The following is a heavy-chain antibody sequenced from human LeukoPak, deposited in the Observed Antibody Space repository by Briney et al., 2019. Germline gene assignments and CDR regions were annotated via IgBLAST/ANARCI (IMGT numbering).Heavy chain of an antibody. CDR3: ASSLALLATVTTYFDY. CDR2: IYYSGST. D-gene: IGHD4-17*01. V-gene: IGHV4-39*01. CDR1: GGSISSSSYY. J-gene: IGHJ4*02. Sequence: NSSETLSLTCTVSGGSISSSSYYWGWIRQPPGKGLEWIGSIYYSGSTYYNPSLKSRVTISVDTSKNQFPLKLSSVTAADTAVYYCASSLALLATVTTYFDYWGQGTLVTVSS.